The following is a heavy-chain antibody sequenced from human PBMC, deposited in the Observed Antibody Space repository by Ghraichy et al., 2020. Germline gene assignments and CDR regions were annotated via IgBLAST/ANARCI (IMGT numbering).Heavy chain of an antibody. CDR2: IWYDGSNK. CDR3: ARGGVMVRGVRIDY. Sequence: GGSLRLSCAASGFTFSSYGMHWVRQAPGKGLEWVAVIWYDGSNKYYADSVKGRFTISRDNSKNTLYLQMNSLRAEDTAVYYCARGGVMVRGVRIDYWGQGTLVTVSS. CDR1: GFTFSSYG. D-gene: IGHD3-10*01. J-gene: IGHJ4*02. V-gene: IGHV3-33*01.